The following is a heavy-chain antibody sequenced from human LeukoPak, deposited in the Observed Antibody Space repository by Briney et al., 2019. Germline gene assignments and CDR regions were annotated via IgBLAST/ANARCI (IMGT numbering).Heavy chain of an antibody. CDR2: ISDDGNNK. CDR3: ARSYRYSGWKYFDY. Sequence: GRSLRLSCAASGFTFNKYSFHWVRQAPGKGLKWVAVISDDGNNKYYVDSVKGRFTISRDNSKNTQYLQMSSLRTEDTAMYYCARSYRYSGWKYFDYWGQGTLVTASS. J-gene: IGHJ4*02. D-gene: IGHD5-12*01. CDR1: GFTFNKYS. V-gene: IGHV3-30-3*01.